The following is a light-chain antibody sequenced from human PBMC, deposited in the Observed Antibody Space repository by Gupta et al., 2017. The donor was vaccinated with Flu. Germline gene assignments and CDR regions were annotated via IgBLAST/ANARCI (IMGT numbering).Light chain of an antibody. V-gene: IGLV3-25*03. CDR2: KDT. J-gene: IGLJ3*02. CDR3: EWPDSSVTSRV. CDR1: ALTDQY. Sequence: SYELTQPPSVSVSPGQTARITCSGDALTDQYVFWYQQKSGQAPVWVIYKDTERPSGIPERFSGYSSGTSVTCNISGVQAADEADDYCEWPDSSVTSRVFGGGTKLTVL.